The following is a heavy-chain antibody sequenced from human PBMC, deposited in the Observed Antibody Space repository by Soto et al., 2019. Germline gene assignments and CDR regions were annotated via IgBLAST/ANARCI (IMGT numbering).Heavy chain of an antibody. CDR2: IDPTDSYT. Sequence: GESLKISCKGSGYSFTTYWINWVRQMPGKGLEWMGRIDPTDSYTNYSPSFQGHVTISADKSISTAYLQWNSLKASDTAMYYCARDSEREMPFAFDIWGQGTLVTVSS. V-gene: IGHV5-10-1*01. CDR3: ARDSEREMPFAFDI. CDR1: GYSFTTYW. J-gene: IGHJ3*02. D-gene: IGHD1-1*01.